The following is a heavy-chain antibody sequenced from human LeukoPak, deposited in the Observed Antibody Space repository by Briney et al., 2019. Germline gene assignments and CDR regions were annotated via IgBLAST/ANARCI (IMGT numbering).Heavy chain of an antibody. J-gene: IGHJ4*02. CDR2: ISGSGGST. CDR3: AKAGSGIVLVVYAMGFDY. Sequence: GGSLRLSCAASGFTFSSYAMSWVRQAPGKGLEWVSAISGSGGSTYYADSVKGRFTISRDNSKNTLYLQMNSLRAEDTAVYYCAKAGSGIVLVVYAMGFDYWGQGTLVTVSS. D-gene: IGHD2-8*02. V-gene: IGHV3-23*01. CDR1: GFTFSSYA.